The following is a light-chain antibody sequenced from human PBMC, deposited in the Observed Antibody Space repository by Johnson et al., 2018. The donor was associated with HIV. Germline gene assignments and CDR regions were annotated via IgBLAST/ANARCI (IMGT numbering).Light chain of an antibody. J-gene: IGLJ1*01. CDR2: ENN. Sequence: QSVLTQPPSVSAAPGQKVTISCSGSSSKIGNNYVSWYQQLPGTAPKLLIYENNRRPSGTPDRFSGSKSGTSVTLDITGLQTGDEADYYCGTWDSSLSVYVFGTGTKVTVL. CDR1: SSKIGNNY. V-gene: IGLV1-51*02. CDR3: GTWDSSLSVYV.